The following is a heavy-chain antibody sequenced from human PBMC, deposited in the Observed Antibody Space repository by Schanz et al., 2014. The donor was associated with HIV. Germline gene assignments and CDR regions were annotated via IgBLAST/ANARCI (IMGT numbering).Heavy chain of an antibody. Sequence: VQLVESGGGVVQPGRSLRLSCAASGFSFNNYGMHWVRQAPGKGLEWVSSISGSGGSPYYADSVKGRFTISRDNSKNTLYLQMNSLRAEDTAVYYCAKGLTIWLQPPFDYWGQGTLVTVSS. J-gene: IGHJ4*02. CDR2: ISGSGGSP. V-gene: IGHV3-23*04. CDR1: GFSFNNYG. CDR3: AKGLTIWLQPPFDY. D-gene: IGHD5-12*01.